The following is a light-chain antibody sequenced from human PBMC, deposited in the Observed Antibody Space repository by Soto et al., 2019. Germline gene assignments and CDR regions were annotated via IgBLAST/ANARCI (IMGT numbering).Light chain of an antibody. J-gene: IGKJ5*01. V-gene: IGKV3D-20*02. CDR1: QSVSSSY. CDR2: GAS. Sequence: EIVLTQSPGTLSLSPGERATLSCRASQSVSSSYLAWYQQKPGQAPRLLIYGASSRATGIPDRFSGSGSGTEFTLTISRLESGDSAIYYCQKRSDWPPITFGQGTRLEIK. CDR3: QKRSDWPPIT.